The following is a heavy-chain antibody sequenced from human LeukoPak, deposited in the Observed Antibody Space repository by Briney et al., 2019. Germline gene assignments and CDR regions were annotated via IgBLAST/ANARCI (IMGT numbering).Heavy chain of an antibody. V-gene: IGHV4-39*01. J-gene: IGHJ4*02. D-gene: IGHD2-15*01. CDR2: IQNSATF. CDR3: ARLLGYCSDFNCPAWGS. CDR1: GGAITSNGYY. Sequence: NPSETLSLTCSVSGGAITSNGYYWGWLRQSPGQGLEWIGNIQNSATFYYNTSLQSRVTISVDMSKNQFSLKLSSVTAADTAVYYCARLLGYCSDFNCPAWGSWGLGTLVTVSS.